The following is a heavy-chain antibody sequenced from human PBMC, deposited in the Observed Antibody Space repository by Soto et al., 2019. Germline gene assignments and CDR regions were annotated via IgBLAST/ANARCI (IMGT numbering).Heavy chain of an antibody. J-gene: IGHJ5*02. CDR1: GDSINSNYC. CDR3: ARDTGWGLGS. V-gene: IGHV4-4*02. D-gene: IGHD6-19*01. CDR2: IYYSGGT. Sequence: QVQLQESGPGLVRPSGTLSLTCAVSGDSINSNYCWTWVRQPPGKGLEWIAEIYYSGGTSYNSSLTDHVTISMDKSKNQFSLNLTSVTAADTAMYYCARDTGWGLGSWGQGTLVTVSS.